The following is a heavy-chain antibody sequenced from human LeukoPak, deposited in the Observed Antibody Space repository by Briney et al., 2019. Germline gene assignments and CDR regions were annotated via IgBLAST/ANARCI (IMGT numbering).Heavy chain of an antibody. J-gene: IGHJ4*02. Sequence: SGGSLRLSRAASGFTFSSYAMSWVRQAPGKGLEWVSAISGSGGSTYYADSVKGRFTISRDNSKNTLYLQMNSLRAEDTAVYYCAKHQWLVEEYYFDYWGQGTLVTVSS. CDR1: GFTFSSYA. CDR3: AKHQWLVEEYYFDY. D-gene: IGHD6-19*01. CDR2: ISGSGGST. V-gene: IGHV3-23*01.